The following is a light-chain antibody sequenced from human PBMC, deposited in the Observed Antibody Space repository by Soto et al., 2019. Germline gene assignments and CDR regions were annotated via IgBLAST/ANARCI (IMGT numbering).Light chain of an antibody. CDR1: SFNIGAGYD. V-gene: IGLV1-40*01. CDR2: GND. J-gene: IGLJ3*02. CDR3: QSYDSSLSGPV. Sequence: QSVLTQPPSVSGAPGQTVTISCNGRSFNIGAGYDVHWYQQLPGTAPKLLIYGNDNRPSGVPDRISGSKTGTSASLAITGLQADDEADYWCQSYDSSLSGPVFGGGTKLTVL.